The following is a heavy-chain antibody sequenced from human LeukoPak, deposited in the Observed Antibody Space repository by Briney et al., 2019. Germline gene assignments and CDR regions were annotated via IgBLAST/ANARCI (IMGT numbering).Heavy chain of an antibody. J-gene: IGHJ3*02. V-gene: IGHV1-69*13. D-gene: IGHD3-10*01. CDR2: IIPIFGTA. CDR3: ARDSSGRINAFDI. Sequence: SVKVSCKASGGTFSSYAISWVRQAPGQGLEWMGGIIPIFGTANYAQKFQGRVTITADESTSTAYMELSSLRSEDTAVYYCARDSSGRINAFDIWGQGTMVTVSS. CDR1: GGTFSSYA.